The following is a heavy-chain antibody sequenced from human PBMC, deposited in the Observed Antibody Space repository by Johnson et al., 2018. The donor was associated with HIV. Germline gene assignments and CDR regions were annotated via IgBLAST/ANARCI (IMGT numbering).Heavy chain of an antibody. J-gene: IGHJ3*02. D-gene: IGHD2-2*01. Sequence: QVQLVESGGGVVQPGRSLRLSCAASGFTFSSYAMHWVRQAPGKGLEWVAVISYDGSNKYYADSVKGRFTISRDNAKNSLYLQMNSLRAEDTAVYYCARVSSARTRGRVPAAIWGQGTMVTVSS. CDR3: ARVSSARTRGRVPAAI. CDR2: ISYDGSNK. V-gene: IGHV3-30*04. CDR1: GFTFSSYA.